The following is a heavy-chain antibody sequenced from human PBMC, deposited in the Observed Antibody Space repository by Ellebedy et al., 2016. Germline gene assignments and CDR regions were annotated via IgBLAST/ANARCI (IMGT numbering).Heavy chain of an antibody. CDR1: GFTFSDYY. CDR3: AREYYFDY. Sequence: GESLKISXAASGFTFSDYYMSWIRQAPGKGLEWVSYISSSSSYTNYADSVKGRFTISRDNAKNSLYLQMNNLRAEDTAVYYCAREYYFDYWGQGTLVTVSS. CDR2: ISSSSSYT. V-gene: IGHV3-11*05. J-gene: IGHJ4*02.